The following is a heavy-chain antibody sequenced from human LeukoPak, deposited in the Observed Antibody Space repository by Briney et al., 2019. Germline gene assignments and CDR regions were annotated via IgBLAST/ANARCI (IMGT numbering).Heavy chain of an antibody. CDR3: ARCVTTVTIYYYYYYYMDV. CDR1: GFTFSSYA. Sequence: GGSLRLSCAASGFTFSSYAMHWVRQAPGKGLEWVAVISYDGSNKHYADSVKGRFTISRDNAKNSLYLQMNSLRAEDTAVYYCARCVTTVTIYYYYYYYMDVWGKGTTVTVSS. CDR2: ISYDGSNK. J-gene: IGHJ6*03. V-gene: IGHV3-30*04. D-gene: IGHD4-11*01.